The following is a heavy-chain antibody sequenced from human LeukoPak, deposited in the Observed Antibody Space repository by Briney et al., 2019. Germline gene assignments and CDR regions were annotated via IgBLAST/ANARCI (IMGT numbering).Heavy chain of an antibody. CDR2: MSVYNGDT. V-gene: IGHV1-18*01. J-gene: IGHJ5*02. Sequence: ASVKVSCKASGYIFTGYGISWVRQAPGQGLEWVGWMSVYNGDTNYAQHLQDRVTMTTDTSTSTAFMELRTLRSDDTAVYYCAREGFHLALDLWGQGPLVTVSS. CDR1: GYIFTGYG. CDR3: AREGFHLALDL.